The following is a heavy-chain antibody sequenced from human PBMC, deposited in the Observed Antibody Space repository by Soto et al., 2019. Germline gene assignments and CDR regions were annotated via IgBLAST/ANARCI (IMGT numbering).Heavy chain of an antibody. CDR3: ARDWGDIVVVPAAMGTLDY. CDR1: GYTFTSYA. CDR2: INAGNGNT. Sequence: QVQLVQSGAEVKKPGASVKVSCKASGYTFTSYAMHWVRQAPGQRLEWMGWINAGNGNTKYSQKFQGRVTITRDTSASTAYMELSSLRSDDTAVYYCARDWGDIVVVPAAMGTLDYWGQGTLVTVSS. D-gene: IGHD2-2*01. J-gene: IGHJ4*02. V-gene: IGHV1-3*01.